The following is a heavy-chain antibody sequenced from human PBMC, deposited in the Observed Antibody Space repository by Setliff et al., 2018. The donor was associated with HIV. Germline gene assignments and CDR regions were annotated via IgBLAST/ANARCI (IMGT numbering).Heavy chain of an antibody. Sequence: SVKVSCKASGGTFSNYAISWVRQAPGQGLEWMGGITPIFGSTKYAQKFQGRVTITADESTSTADTELSSLRSEDTAVYYCTRDDHYYDSGSYYSDWYFDLWGRGTLVTVSS. CDR2: ITPIFGST. D-gene: IGHD3-10*01. CDR3: TRDDHYYDSGSYYSDWYFDL. J-gene: IGHJ2*01. V-gene: IGHV1-69*13. CDR1: GGTFSNYA.